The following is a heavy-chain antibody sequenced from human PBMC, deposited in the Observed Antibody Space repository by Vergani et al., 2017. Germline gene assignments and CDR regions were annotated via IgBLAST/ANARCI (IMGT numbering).Heavy chain of an antibody. CDR1: GFTFDDYA. J-gene: IGHJ5*02. CDR2: ISWNSGSI. D-gene: IGHD6-13*01. V-gene: IGHV3-9*01. Sequence: EVQLVESGGGLVQPGRSLRLSCAASGFTFDDYAMHWVRQAPGKGLEWVSGISWNSGSIGYADSVKGRFTISRDNAKNSLYLQMNSLRAEDTALYYCAKDGSSSSWRARWCDPWGQGTLVTVSS. CDR3: AKDGSSSSWRARWCDP.